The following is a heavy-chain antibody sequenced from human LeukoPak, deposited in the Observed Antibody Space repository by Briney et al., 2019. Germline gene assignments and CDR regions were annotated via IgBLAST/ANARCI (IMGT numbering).Heavy chain of an antibody. CDR1: GFTFDDYG. V-gene: IGHV3-48*04. Sequence: GGSLRLSCAASGFTFDDYGTNWVRQAPGKGLEWVSYISSSSSIIYYADSVKGRFTISRDNAKNTVYLQMNSLRAEDTAVYYCAELGITMIGGVWGKGTTVTISS. J-gene: IGHJ6*04. CDR3: AELGITMIGGV. CDR2: ISSSSSII. D-gene: IGHD3-10*02.